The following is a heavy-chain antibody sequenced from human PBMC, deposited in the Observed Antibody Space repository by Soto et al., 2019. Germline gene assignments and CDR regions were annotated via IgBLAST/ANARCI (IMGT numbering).Heavy chain of an antibody. CDR2: IIPIFGTA. V-gene: IGHV1-69*12. CDR3: ASNEPMIVVVTDWYFDL. D-gene: IGHD3-22*01. Sequence: QVQLVQSGAEVTKPGSSVKVSCKASGGTFSSYAISWVRQAPGQGLEWMGGIIPIFGTANYAQKFQGRVTITADESTSTAYMELSSLRSEDRAVYYCASNEPMIVVVTDWYFDLWGRGTLVTVSS. J-gene: IGHJ2*01. CDR1: GGTFSSYA.